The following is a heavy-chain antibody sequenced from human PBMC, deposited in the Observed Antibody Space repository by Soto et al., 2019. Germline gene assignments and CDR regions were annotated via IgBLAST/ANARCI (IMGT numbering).Heavy chain of an antibody. Sequence: SETLSLTCAVYGGSFSGYYWSWIRQPPGKGLEWIGEINHSGSTNYNPSLKSRVTISVDTCKNQFSLKLSSVTAADTAVYYCARERRGRGLQIINSYGMDVWGRGTTVAVSS. D-gene: IGHD3-16*01. CDR1: GGSFSGYY. J-gene: IGHJ6*02. V-gene: IGHV4-34*01. CDR2: INHSGST. CDR3: ARERRGRGLQIINSYGMDV.